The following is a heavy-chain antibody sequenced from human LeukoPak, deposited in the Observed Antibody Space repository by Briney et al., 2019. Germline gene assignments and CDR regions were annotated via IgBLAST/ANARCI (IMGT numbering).Heavy chain of an antibody. D-gene: IGHD5-18*01. CDR1: GFTFSSYW. CDR3: AREGGQLWSRYWYFDL. CDR2: IKQDGSEK. Sequence: GGSLRLSCAASGFTFSSYWMSWVRQAPGKGVEWVANIKQDGSEKYYVDSVKGRFTISRDNAKNSLYLQMNSLRAEDTAVYYCAREGGQLWSRYWYFDLWGRGTLVTVSS. V-gene: IGHV3-7*01. J-gene: IGHJ2*01.